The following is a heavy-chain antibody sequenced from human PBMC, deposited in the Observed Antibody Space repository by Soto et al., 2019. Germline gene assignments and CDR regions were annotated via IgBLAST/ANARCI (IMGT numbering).Heavy chain of an antibody. CDR3: TKGSALGGLDV. V-gene: IGHV3-30*18. CDR1: GFTFSNYG. D-gene: IGHD3-16*01. CDR2: VSSDGNNK. J-gene: IGHJ6*02. Sequence: LRLSCAASGFTFSNYGMYWVRQAPGKGLEWVAGVSSDGNNKYYTDSVKGRFTISRDNSKNTVFLQMNSLRVEDTAVYYCTKGSALGGLDVWGQGTTVTVSS.